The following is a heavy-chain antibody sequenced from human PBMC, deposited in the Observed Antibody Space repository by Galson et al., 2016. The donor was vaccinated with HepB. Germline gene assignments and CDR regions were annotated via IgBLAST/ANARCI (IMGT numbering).Heavy chain of an antibody. V-gene: IGHV2-5*01. J-gene: IGHJ4*02. CDR3: ANGSGWVFDY. CDR1: GFSLTSTAVG. D-gene: IGHD6-19*01. CDR2: IYWNDDN. Sequence: VKPTQTPTLTCTFSGFSLTSTAVGVGWFRQPPGKAPEWLALIYWNDDNRYSTSLKSRLTLTKDTSKNQVVLTMTNMDPVDTAKYYCANGSGWVFDYWGQGILVTGSS.